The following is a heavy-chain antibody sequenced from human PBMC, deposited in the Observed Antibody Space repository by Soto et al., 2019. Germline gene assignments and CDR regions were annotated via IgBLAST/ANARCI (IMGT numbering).Heavy chain of an antibody. CDR2: ISYTGST. Sequence: SSVSQGMIVGVGGYWSWNQQPPGKGLEWMGFISYTGSTSYNPSLKSRVTISVDTSKNQFSLKLTSVTAADTAVYYCAESGGGSCWFGGQGKLDPVSS. CDR1: QGMIVGVGGY. V-gene: IGHV4-61*08. CDR3: AESGGGSCWF. D-gene: IGHD6-19*01. J-gene: IGHJ4*02.